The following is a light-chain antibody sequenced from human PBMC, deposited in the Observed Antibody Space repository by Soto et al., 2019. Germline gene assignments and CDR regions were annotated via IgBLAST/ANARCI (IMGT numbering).Light chain of an antibody. V-gene: IGKV3-20*01. CDR3: QQYGSSGT. CDR2: GAS. Sequence: EIVFTQSPCTLSLSRGERATLPFRASQSVSNNYLAWYQQKPGQAPRLLIYGASNRATGIPDRFSGSGSGTDFTLTISRLEPEDFAVYYCQQYGSSGTFGQGTKVDI. J-gene: IGKJ1*01. CDR1: QSVSNNY.